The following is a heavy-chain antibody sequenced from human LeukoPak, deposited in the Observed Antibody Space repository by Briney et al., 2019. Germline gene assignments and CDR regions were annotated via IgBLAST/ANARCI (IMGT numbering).Heavy chain of an antibody. V-gene: IGHV1-69*13. CDR1: GGTFSSYA. CDR3: ARAYYYGSGREDV. CDR2: IIPIFGTA. Sequence: ASVKVSRKASGGTFSSYAISWVRQAPGQGLEWMGGIIPIFGTANYAQKFQGRVTITADESTSTAYMELSSLRSEDTAVYYCARAYYYGSGREDVWGQGTTVTVSS. J-gene: IGHJ6*02. D-gene: IGHD3-10*01.